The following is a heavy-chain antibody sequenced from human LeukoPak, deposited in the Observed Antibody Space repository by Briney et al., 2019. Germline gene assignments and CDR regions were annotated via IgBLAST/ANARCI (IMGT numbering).Heavy chain of an antibody. Sequence: SGRSLRLSCAASGFTFNSYGMFWIRQAPGKGLEWVAFIWPDGSNKLYGDSVKGRFTISRDNSKNTVYLQMNSLRAEDTAVYYCARGWTPGGSFDWGQGTLVTVSS. J-gene: IGHJ4*02. D-gene: IGHD1-26*01. CDR3: ARGWTPGGSFD. V-gene: IGHV3-33*01. CDR2: IWPDGSNK. CDR1: GFTFNSYG.